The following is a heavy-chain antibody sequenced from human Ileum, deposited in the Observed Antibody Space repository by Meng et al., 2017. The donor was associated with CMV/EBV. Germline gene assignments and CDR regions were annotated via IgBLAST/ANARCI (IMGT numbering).Heavy chain of an antibody. J-gene: IGHJ4*02. CDR2: INTDGSNT. CDR1: GFTFSRYW. Sequence: SGFTFSRYWMIWVRQPPGKGLVWVSRINTDGSNTAYADSVKGRFTISRDNARNTLYLQMNSLKAEDTAMYHCVRDKSTSSLGIFDYWGQGALVTVSS. CDR3: VRDKSTSSLGIFDY. V-gene: IGHV3-74*01. D-gene: IGHD6-6*01.